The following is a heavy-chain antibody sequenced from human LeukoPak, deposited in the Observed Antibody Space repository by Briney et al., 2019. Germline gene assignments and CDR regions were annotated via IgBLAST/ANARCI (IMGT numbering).Heavy chain of an antibody. CDR1: GGTFSSYA. V-gene: IGHV1-18*01. J-gene: IGHJ3*02. CDR3: ARELWFGAFDI. D-gene: IGHD3-10*01. Sequence: ASVKVSCKASGGTFSSYAISWVRQAPGQGLEWMGWISAYNGNTNYAQKLQGRVTMTTDTSTSTACMDLRSLRSDDTAVYYCARELWFGAFDIWGQGTMVTVSS. CDR2: ISAYNGNT.